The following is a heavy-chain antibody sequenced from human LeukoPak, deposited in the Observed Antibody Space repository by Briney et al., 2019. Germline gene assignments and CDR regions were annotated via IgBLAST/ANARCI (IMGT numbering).Heavy chain of an antibody. Sequence: GGSLRLSCAASGFTFSSYWMSWVRQAPGKGLEWVANIKQDGSEKYYVDSVKGRFTISRDNAKNSLYLQMNSLRAEDTAVYYCARVEVYCSSTSCYADLSSLDDGRQATLVTVSS. CDR1: GFTFSSYW. D-gene: IGHD2-2*01. V-gene: IGHV3-7*01. CDR2: IKQDGSEK. J-gene: IGHJ4*02. CDR3: ARVEVYCSSTSCYADLSSLDD.